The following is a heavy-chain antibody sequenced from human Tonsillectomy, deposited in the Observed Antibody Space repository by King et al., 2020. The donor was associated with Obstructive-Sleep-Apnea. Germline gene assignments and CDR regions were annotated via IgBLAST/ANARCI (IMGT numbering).Heavy chain of an antibody. D-gene: IGHD3-16*01. CDR3: ARRGTPGAFDI. J-gene: IGHJ3*02. CDR1: GYSISSSNW. CDR2: IHYSGTT. Sequence: QLQESGPGLVKPSDTLSLTCAISGYSISSSNWWGWIRQPPGKGLDWIGYIHYSGTTYYNSSLKSRVTMSVETSKNQFSLRLSSVTSVDTAVYYCARRGTPGAFDIWGQGAMVTVSS. V-gene: IGHV4-28*01.